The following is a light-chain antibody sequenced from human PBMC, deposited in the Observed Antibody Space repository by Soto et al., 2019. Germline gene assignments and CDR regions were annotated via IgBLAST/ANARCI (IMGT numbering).Light chain of an antibody. V-gene: IGKV1-39*01. Sequence: IQLTQAPSSLSASLGDRVTITCRASQSISSYLNWYQQKPGKAPKLLIYAASSLQSGVPSRFSGSGSGTEFTLTISSLQPDDFATYYCQHYNSYSEAFGQGTKVDI. CDR2: AAS. CDR3: QHYNSYSEA. CDR1: QSISSY. J-gene: IGKJ1*01.